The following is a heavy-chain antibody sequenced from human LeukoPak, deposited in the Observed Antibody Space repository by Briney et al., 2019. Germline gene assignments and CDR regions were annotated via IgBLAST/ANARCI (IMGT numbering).Heavy chain of an antibody. CDR2: ISSSCGTT. CDR1: GFTFSSFA. D-gene: IGHD6-13*01. V-gene: IGHV3-23*01. Sequence: GGSLRLSCAASGFTFSSFAMSWVRKAPGKGLEWVSTISSSCGTTYYADSVKGRFTISRDNSKNTLYLQMNSPRAEDTAVYYCAKVGSSSWHGFDYWGQGTLVTVSS. CDR3: AKVGSSSWHGFDY. J-gene: IGHJ4*02.